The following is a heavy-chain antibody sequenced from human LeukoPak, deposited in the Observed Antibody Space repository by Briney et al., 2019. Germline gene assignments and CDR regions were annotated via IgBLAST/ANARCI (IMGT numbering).Heavy chain of an antibody. CDR3: VKLEYYFDSTGYLDS. Sequence: GGSLRLSCAASGLVFDDYGMTWVRQAPGKGLEWVSTMNWNGDNTIYADSVTDRFTISRDNAKNSLYLQMNSLRDEDTAFYYCVKLEYYFDSTGYLDSWGQGSLVTVSS. J-gene: IGHJ4*02. CDR1: GLVFDDYG. D-gene: IGHD3-22*01. CDR2: MNWNGDNT. V-gene: IGHV3-20*04.